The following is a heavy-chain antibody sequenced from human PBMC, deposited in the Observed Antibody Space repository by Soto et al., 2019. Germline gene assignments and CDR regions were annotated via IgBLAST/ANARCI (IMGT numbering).Heavy chain of an antibody. J-gene: IGHJ4*02. CDR3: ARDYSNGWYGDFDY. D-gene: IGHD6-19*01. CDR1: GYTFTCYG. CDR2: ISAYNGHT. Sequence: ASVKVSCKASGYTFTCYGISWVRQAPGQGLEWMGWISAYNGHTNYAQKLQGRVTMTTDTSTSTAYMELRSLRSDDTAVYYCARDYSNGWYGDFDYWGQGTLVTVSS. V-gene: IGHV1-18*01.